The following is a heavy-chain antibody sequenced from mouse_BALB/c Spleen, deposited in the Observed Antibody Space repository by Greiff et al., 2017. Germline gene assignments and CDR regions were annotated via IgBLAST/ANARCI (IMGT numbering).Heavy chain of an antibody. CDR1: GYTFTSYW. CDR2: INPSNGGT. CDR3: ARSSMIGAGYCFDC. J-gene: IGHJ2*01. V-gene: IGHV1S81*02. D-gene: IGHD2-3*01. Sequence: VQLQQPGAELVRPGVSVKLSCKASGYTFTSYWMHWIKQRPEQGLERIGEINPSNGGTNYNEKFKSKATLTVDKSSSTAYMQLSSLTSEDAAVYCGARSSMIGAGYCFDCWGEGTTLTVSS.